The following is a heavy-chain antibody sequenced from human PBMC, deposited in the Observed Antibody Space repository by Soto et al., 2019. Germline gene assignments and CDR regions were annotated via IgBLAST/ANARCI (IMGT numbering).Heavy chain of an antibody. CDR2: ISANNGNT. Sequence: QVQLVQSGTEVKKPGASVKVSCKASGYTFTSYGISWVRQAPGQGLEWMGWISANNGNTKYAQNFQGRVTMTTDTSTSTAYMELRSLRSDDTAVYYCARAYSPGLFDPWGQGTLVTVSS. D-gene: IGHD2-15*01. V-gene: IGHV1-18*01. CDR1: GYTFTSYG. CDR3: ARAYSPGLFDP. J-gene: IGHJ5*02.